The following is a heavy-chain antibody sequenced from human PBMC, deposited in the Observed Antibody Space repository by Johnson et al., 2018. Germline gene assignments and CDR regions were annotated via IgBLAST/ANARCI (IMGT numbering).Heavy chain of an antibody. J-gene: IGHJ3*01. CDR2: ISNTAITM. V-gene: IGHV3-11*01. Sequence: QVQLVQSGGGLVEPGGSLRLSCAPSGFTFTDYYMTWIRQAPGKGLEWISFISNTAITMYYADSVRGRFTISRDNAKTSLFLHMASLRPEDTAVYYRAAYYYGAFDVWGQGTLVTVSS. CDR3: AAYYYGAFDV. D-gene: IGHD3-10*01. CDR1: GFTFTDYY.